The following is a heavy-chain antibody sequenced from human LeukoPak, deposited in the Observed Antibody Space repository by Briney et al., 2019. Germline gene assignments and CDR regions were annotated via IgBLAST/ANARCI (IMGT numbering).Heavy chain of an antibody. V-gene: IGHV3-23*01. CDR2: ISGSGGST. J-gene: IGHJ6*03. Sequence: GSLRLSCAASGFTFSSYGMSWVRQAPGKGLEWVSAISGSGGSTYYADSVKGRFTISRDNSKNTLYLQMNSLRAEDTAVYYCAKIAGVAVAGPYYYMDVWGKGTTVTISS. D-gene: IGHD6-19*01. CDR1: GFTFSSYG. CDR3: AKIAGVAVAGPYYYMDV.